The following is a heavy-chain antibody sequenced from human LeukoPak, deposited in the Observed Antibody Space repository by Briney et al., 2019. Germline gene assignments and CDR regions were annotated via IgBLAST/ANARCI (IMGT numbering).Heavy chain of an antibody. CDR1: GGSISSSSYY. CDR2: IYYSGST. J-gene: IGHJ4*02. V-gene: IGHV4-39*07. CDR3: ARDVGGRYYGGYDY. D-gene: IGHD1-26*01. Sequence: SETLSLTCTVSGGSISSSSYYWGWIRQPPGKGLEWIGSIYYSGSTYYNPSLKSRVTISVDTSKNQFSLKLSSVTAADTAVYYCARDVGGRYYGGYDYWGQGTLVTVSS.